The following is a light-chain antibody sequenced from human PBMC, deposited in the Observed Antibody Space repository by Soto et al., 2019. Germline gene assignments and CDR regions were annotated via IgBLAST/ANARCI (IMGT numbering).Light chain of an antibody. CDR3: AAWDGSLNAYV. CDR1: SSNIGSDS. Sequence: QSVLTQPPSASGTPGQRVTISCSGSSSNIGSDSVNWFQHLPGTTPKLLIYGNNQRPSGVPDRFSGSKSGTSASLVIGGLQSEDEADYYCAAWDGSLNAYVFGTGTKLTVL. V-gene: IGLV1-44*01. CDR2: GNN. J-gene: IGLJ1*01.